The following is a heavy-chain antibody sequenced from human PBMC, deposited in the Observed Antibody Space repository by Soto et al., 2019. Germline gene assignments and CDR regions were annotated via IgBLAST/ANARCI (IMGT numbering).Heavy chain of an antibody. Sequence: PSETLSLTCTVSGGSISSSSYYWGWIRQPPGKGLEWIGSIYYSGSTYYNPSLKSRVTISVDTSKNQFSLKLSSVTAADTAVYYCARHGYYYGSGSSYWGQGTLVTAPQ. CDR1: GGSISSSSYY. CDR2: IYYSGST. V-gene: IGHV4-39*01. J-gene: IGHJ4*02. CDR3: ARHGYYYGSGSSY. D-gene: IGHD3-10*01.